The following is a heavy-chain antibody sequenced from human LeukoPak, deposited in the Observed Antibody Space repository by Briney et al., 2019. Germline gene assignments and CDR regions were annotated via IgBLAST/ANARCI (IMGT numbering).Heavy chain of an antibody. J-gene: IGHJ6*02. V-gene: IGHV4-31*03. D-gene: IGHD4-4*01. CDR3: ARDHTETSSLNFRNYCYYGMDI. CDR1: GGSIRSGDYS. CDR2: IYYSGST. Sequence: PSETLSLTCTVSGGSIRSGDYSWNWIRQHPGKGLEWIGYIYYSGSTYYNPSLTSRVTMSVDTSKNQFSLKLSSVTAADTAIYYCARDHTETSSLNFRNYCYYGMDIWGQGTTVIVSS.